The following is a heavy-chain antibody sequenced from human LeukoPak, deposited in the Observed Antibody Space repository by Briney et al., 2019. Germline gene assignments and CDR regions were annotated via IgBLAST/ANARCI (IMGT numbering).Heavy chain of an antibody. CDR1: GYTFSDLG. J-gene: IGHJ4*02. Sequence: GASVKVSCKASGYTFSDLGISWVRQAPGQGLEWMGWISVYHGNTDYAQKFQGRLTMTTETSTSTAYMELRSLKSGDTAIYYCARGGADYDIRSGHYLGYWGQGTLVTVSS. D-gene: IGHD3-3*01. CDR3: ARGGADYDIRSGHYLGY. V-gene: IGHV1-18*01. CDR2: ISVYHGNT.